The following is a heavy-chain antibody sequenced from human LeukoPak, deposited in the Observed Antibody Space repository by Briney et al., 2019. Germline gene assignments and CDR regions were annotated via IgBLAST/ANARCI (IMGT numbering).Heavy chain of an antibody. V-gene: IGHV3-48*03. D-gene: IGHD4-17*01. CDR2: ISSSGSTI. CDR1: GFTFSSYE. J-gene: IGHJ3*02. CDR3: ATAKMTTVTTDAFDI. Sequence: GGSLRLSCAASGFTFSSYEMNWVRQAPGKGLEWVSYISSSGSTIYYADSVKGRFTISRDNAKNSLYLQMNSLRAEDTAVYYCATAKMTTVTTDAFDIWGQGTMVTVSS.